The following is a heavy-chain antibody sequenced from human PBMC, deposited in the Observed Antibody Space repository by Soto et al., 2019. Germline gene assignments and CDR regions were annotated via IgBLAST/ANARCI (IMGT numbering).Heavy chain of an antibody. Sequence: LQQSGPGLLKPSETLSLTCTVSGGSISSPSYNWGWVRQPPGKGPEWIGSFFYGGRTHYSPSLESRLSISVDTARSQVSLILTSVTAADTAVYYCATVASTHFDSWGQGALVVVSS. CDR1: GGSISSPSYN. J-gene: IGHJ4*02. CDR2: FFYGGRT. D-gene: IGHD1-1*01. CDR3: ATVASTHFDS. V-gene: IGHV4-39*01.